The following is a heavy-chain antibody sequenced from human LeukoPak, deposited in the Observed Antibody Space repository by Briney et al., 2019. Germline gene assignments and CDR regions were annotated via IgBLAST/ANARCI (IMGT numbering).Heavy chain of an antibody. J-gene: IGHJ4*02. CDR1: GFTFSSYG. Sequence: PGRSLRLSCAASGFTFSSYGMHWVRQAPGKGLEWVAVIWYDGSNKYYADSVKGRFTISRDNSKNTLYLQMNSLRAEDTAVYYCAKDSDTAMDFDYWGQGTLVTVSS. CDR2: IWYDGSNK. CDR3: AKDSDTAMDFDY. D-gene: IGHD5-18*01. V-gene: IGHV3-33*06.